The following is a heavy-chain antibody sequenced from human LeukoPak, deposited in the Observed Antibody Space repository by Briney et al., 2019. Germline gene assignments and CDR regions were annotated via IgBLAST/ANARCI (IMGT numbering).Heavy chain of an antibody. CDR1: GFTFSSYA. Sequence: GGSLRLSCAASGFTFSSYAMHWVRQAPGKGLEWVAVISYDGSNKYYADSVKGRFTISRDNSKNTLYLQMNSLRVEDTAVYYCAKVIKDAGRDDFLSGDDAFNFWGQGTMVIVSS. CDR2: ISYDGSNK. CDR3: AKVIKDAGRDDFLSGDDAFNF. J-gene: IGHJ3*01. V-gene: IGHV3-30-3*01. D-gene: IGHD3-3*01.